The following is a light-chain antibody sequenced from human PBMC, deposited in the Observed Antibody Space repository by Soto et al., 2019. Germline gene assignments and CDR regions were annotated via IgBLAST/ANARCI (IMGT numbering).Light chain of an antibody. CDR3: SSFGDSSNLGV. CDR2: EVS. V-gene: IGLV2-8*01. CDR1: SSDIGSYVY. Sequence: QSARTQPPSASGSAGQAVTISCTGTSSDIGSYVYVAWSQQHPGKAPKLMIYEVSKRPAGVPDRFSGSKSGNTASLTVSGLQAEDEADYYCSSFGDSSNLGVFGGVTKLTVL. J-gene: IGLJ3*02.